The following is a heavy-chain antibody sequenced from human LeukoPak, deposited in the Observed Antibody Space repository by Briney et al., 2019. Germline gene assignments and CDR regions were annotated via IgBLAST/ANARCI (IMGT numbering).Heavy chain of an antibody. CDR1: GFTFSSYA. V-gene: IGHV3-23*01. CDR3: ARDGYSYGYYYYGMDV. Sequence: GGSLRLSCAASGFTFSSYAMSGVRQAPGGGLEWVSAITGSGGSTYYADSVKGRFTISRDNPKNTLYLQMNSLKAEDTAVYYCARDGYSYGYYYYGMDVWGQGTTVTVSS. CDR2: ITGSGGST. D-gene: IGHD5-18*01. J-gene: IGHJ6*02.